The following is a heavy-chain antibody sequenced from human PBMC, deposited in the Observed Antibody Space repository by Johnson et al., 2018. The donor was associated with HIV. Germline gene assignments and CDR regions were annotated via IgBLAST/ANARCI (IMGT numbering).Heavy chain of an antibody. D-gene: IGHD4-17*01. CDR1: GFTFSSYG. CDR3: ARDFSDYGDYGRCAFDI. Sequence: VQLVESGGGVVQPGGSLRLSCAGSGFTFSSYGMSWVRQAPGKGLEWVSGINWNGASTGYADSVKGRFTVSRDNAKNSLYLQMNSLRAEDTALYYCARDFSDYGDYGRCAFDIWGQGTMVTVSS. J-gene: IGHJ3*02. V-gene: IGHV3-20*04. CDR2: INWNGAST.